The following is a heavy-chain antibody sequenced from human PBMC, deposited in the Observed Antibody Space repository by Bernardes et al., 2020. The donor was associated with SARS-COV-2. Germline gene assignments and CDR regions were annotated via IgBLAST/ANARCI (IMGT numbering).Heavy chain of an antibody. V-gene: IGHV1-18*04. D-gene: IGHD6-6*01. J-gene: IGHJ6*02. CDR1: GYTFRHVG. CDR2: ITAYSDYT. Sequence: ASVKGSCKASGYTFRHVGISWGRQAPGQGLEWMGWITAYSDYTNYAQKFQGRVTITTDTSTSTAYLEVRSLRSDDTAKYFCARADGRSSYFYDYGMDVWGQGTTVTVSS. CDR3: ARADGRSSYFYDYGMDV.